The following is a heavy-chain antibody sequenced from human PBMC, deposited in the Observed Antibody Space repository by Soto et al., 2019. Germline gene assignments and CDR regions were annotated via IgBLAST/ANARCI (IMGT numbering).Heavy chain of an antibody. CDR3: ARTYSGWGFDS. J-gene: IGHJ4*02. CDR2: INTVSAKA. CDR1: GYTFNTYG. D-gene: IGHD5-12*01. V-gene: IGHV1-3*04. Sequence: ASVKVSCKASGYTFNTYGMHWGRQAPGRRLERMAWINTVSAKATYSQTFQGRLTLTMDASASTAYMEMSSLTSEDTACYYCARTYSGWGFDSWGQGTLVTVSS.